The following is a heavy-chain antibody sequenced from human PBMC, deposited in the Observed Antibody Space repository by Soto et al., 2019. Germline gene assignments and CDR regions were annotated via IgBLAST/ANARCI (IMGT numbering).Heavy chain of an antibody. D-gene: IGHD1-26*01. J-gene: IGHJ4*02. CDR3: AKLRSGTYSCYFGY. CDR1: GFTFSDYW. CDR2: IKQAGTEK. Sequence: PGGSLRLSCAASGFTFSDYWMSWVRQAPGQGLEWVANIKQAGTEKYYVDSVKGRFTISRDNAKNSLYLQMNSLRTEDTAVYYCAKLRSGTYSCYFGYWGQGTLVTVSS. V-gene: IGHV3-7*01.